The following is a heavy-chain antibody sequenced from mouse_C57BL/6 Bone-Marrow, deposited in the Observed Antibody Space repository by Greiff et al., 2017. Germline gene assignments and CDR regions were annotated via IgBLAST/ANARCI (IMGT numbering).Heavy chain of an antibody. Sequence: QVQLQQPGAELVKPGASVKLSCKASGYTFTSYWMQWVKQRPGQGLEWIGEIDPSDSYTNYNQKFKGKATLTVDTSSSTAYMQLSSLTSEYSAVYYCASEAYYGSSYPFPYWGQGTLVTVSA. CDR1: GYTFTSYW. J-gene: IGHJ3*01. CDR3: ASEAYYGSSYPFPY. CDR2: IDPSDSYT. V-gene: IGHV1-50*01. D-gene: IGHD1-1*01.